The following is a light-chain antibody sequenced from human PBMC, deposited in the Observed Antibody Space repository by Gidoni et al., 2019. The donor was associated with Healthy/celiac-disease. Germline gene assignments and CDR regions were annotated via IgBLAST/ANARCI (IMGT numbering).Light chain of an antibody. J-gene: IGLJ3*02. V-gene: IGLV2-11*01. CDR2: DVN. CDR3: CSYAGSYTVL. CDR1: RSDVGFYNY. Sequence: SALTQPRSVSGSPGQSVTISCTGTRSDVGFYNYVPWYQQHPGKAPKLMIYDVNKRPSGVPDRFSGSKSGSTASLTISGLQAEDEADYYCCSYAGSYTVLFGGGTKLTVL.